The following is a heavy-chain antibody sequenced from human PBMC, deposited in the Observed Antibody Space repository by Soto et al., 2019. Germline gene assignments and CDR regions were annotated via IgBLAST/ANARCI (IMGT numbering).Heavy chain of an antibody. V-gene: IGHV3-30-3*01. CDR1: GFTFSSYA. CDR2: ISYDGSNK. D-gene: IGHD2-21*02. J-gene: IGHJ4*02. CDR3: ARDADVGIVVVTAMGDY. Sequence: ESGGGVVQPGRSLRLSCAASGFTFSSYAMHWVRQAPGKGLEWVAVISYDGSNKYYADSVKGRFTISRDNSKNTLYLQMNSLRAEDTAVYYCARDADVGIVVVTAMGDYWGQGTLVTVSS.